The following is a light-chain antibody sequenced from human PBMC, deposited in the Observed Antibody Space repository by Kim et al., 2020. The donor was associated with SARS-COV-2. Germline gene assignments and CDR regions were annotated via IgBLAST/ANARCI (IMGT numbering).Light chain of an antibody. Sequence: PASISCRSSQSVVDSDGITYVTWCQQRPGQSPRRLIYKVSNRDSGGPEEFCGRGSGTDFTLTISRGGAEDVGVYYCMQGTRGPRTFGQGTKVDIK. CDR1: QSVVDSDGITY. V-gene: IGKV2-30*01. CDR2: KVS. J-gene: IGKJ1*01. CDR3: MQGTRGPRT.